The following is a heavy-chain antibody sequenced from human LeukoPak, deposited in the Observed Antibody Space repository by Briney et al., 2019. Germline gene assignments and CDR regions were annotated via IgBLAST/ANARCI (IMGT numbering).Heavy chain of an antibody. J-gene: IGHJ3*02. CDR1: GGTFSSYA. Sequence: SVKVSCKASGGTFSSYAISWVRQAPGQGLEWMGRIIPIFGIANYAQKFQGRVTITAGKSTSTAYMELSSLRSEDTAVYYCARDPREDYYDSSGAFDIWGQGTMVTVSS. D-gene: IGHD3-22*01. CDR2: IIPIFGIA. CDR3: ARDPREDYYDSSGAFDI. V-gene: IGHV1-69*04.